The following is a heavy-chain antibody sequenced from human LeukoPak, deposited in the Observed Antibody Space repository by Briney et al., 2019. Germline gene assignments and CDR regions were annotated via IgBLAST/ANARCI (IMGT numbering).Heavy chain of an antibody. CDR1: GYTFTSYG. D-gene: IGHD3-3*01. CDR3: ARGGPEYDFWSGYYSD. CDR2: IGAYNGNT. J-gene: IGHJ4*02. Sequence: GASVKVSCKASGYTFTSYGISWVRQAPGQGLEWMGWIGAYNGNTNYAQKLQGRVTMTTDTSTSTAYMELRSLRSDDTAVYYCARGGPEYDFWSGYYSDWGQGTLVTVSS. V-gene: IGHV1-18*01.